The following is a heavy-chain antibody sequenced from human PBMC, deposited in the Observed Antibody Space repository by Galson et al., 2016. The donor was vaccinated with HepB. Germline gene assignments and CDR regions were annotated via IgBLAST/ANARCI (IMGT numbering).Heavy chain of an antibody. V-gene: IGHV3-11*01. CDR1: GFPFSAYY. CDR3: ATPMTYYNMGV. CDR2: ISGVGDTQ. Sequence: SLRLSCAASGFPFSAYYMSWIRQAPGKGLEWVSYISGVGDTQFYADSVKGRSTISRDNAKNPLYLQMNSLRVEDTAVYYCATPMTYYNMGVWGQGTTVTVSS. J-gene: IGHJ6*02.